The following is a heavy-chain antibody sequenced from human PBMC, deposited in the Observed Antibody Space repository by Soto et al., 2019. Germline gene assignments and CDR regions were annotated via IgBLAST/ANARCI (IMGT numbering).Heavy chain of an antibody. V-gene: IGHV4-59*01. CDR3: ARDRGGGYYPLYDY. D-gene: IGHD5-18*01. J-gene: IGHJ4*02. Sequence: SETLSLTCTVSGGSISSYYWSWIRQPPGKGLEWIGYIYYSGSTNYNPSLKSRVTISVDTSKNQFSLKLSSVTAADTAVYYCARDRGGGYYPLYDYRAQGTPVPVSA. CDR1: GGSISSYY. CDR2: IYYSGST.